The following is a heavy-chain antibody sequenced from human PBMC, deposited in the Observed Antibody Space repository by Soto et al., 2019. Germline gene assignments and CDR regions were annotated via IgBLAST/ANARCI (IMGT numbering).Heavy chain of an antibody. CDR2: ISWDGGST. Sequence: GGSLRLSCAASGFTFDDYAMHWVRQAPGKGLEWVSLISWDGGSTYYADSVKGRFTISRDNSKNSLYLQMNSLRAEDTALYYCAKESSSSGWWYYFDYWGQGTTVPVSS. J-gene: IGHJ4*02. D-gene: IGHD6-19*01. CDR1: GFTFDDYA. CDR3: AKESSSSGWWYYFDY. V-gene: IGHV3-43D*03.